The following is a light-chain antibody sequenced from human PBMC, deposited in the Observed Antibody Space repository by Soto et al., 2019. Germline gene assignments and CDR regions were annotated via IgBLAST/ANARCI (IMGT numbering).Light chain of an antibody. J-gene: IGLJ1*01. CDR2: GVT. CDR1: SSDVGIYTY. Sequence: QSGLSYPASISLSARQSIALSCTGSSSDVGIYTYVSWYHQHPGKVPKRIIYGVTSRPSGVSIRFSGSKSGNTASLTISGLQPEDEADYYCSSYTTSSTRVFGTRTKVTVL. V-gene: IGLV2-14*01. CDR3: SSYTTSSTRV.